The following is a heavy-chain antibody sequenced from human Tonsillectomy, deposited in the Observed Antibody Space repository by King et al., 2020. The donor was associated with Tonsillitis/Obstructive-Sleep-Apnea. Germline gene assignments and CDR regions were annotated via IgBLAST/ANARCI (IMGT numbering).Heavy chain of an antibody. J-gene: IGHJ3*02. V-gene: IGHV3-33*01. CDR1: GLIFRNYG. D-gene: IGHD5-24*01. CDR3: ARKTGYNLGAFDI. CDR2: IWFDGMNK. Sequence: VQLVESGGGVVQPGRSLRLSCTASGLIFRNYGMHWVRQAPGKGLEWGAFIWFDGMNKFSADSVKGRFTISRDNSRNTLYLQMNRLIAEDTALYYCARKTGYNLGAFDIWGQGTMVTVSS.